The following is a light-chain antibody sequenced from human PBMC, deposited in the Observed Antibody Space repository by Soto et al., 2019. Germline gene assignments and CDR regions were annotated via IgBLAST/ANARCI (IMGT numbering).Light chain of an antibody. CDR3: QQFNTYPLT. CDR2: AAS. V-gene: IGKV1-9*01. Sequence: DIPLTQSPSFLSASVGDRVTITCRASQGINDYLAWYQQKPGKAPKLLIYAASTLQIEVPSRLRGSASGTEFTLTISSLQPEDFATYYCQQFNTYPLTFGGGTKVEVK. CDR1: QGINDY. J-gene: IGKJ4*01.